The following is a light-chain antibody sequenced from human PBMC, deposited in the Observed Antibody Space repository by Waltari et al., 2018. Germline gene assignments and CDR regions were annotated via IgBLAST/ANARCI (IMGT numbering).Light chain of an antibody. Sequence: QSALTQPASVSGSPGQSITISCTGTSSDVGGYTYVPWYQQHPGKAPKLMIYDVSKRPSGVSNRFSCSKSGNTASLTISGLQAEDEAYYYCSSFTSINTGVFGTGTKVTVL. V-gene: IGLV2-14*01. CDR3: SSFTSINTGV. J-gene: IGLJ1*01. CDR2: DVS. CDR1: SSDVGGYTY.